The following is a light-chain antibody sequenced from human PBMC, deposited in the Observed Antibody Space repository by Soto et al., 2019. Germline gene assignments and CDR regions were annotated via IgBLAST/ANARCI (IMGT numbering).Light chain of an antibody. Sequence: DIQLTQSPSSLSASIGDSVTITCRASQLISTYLNWYQQKPGKAPKVMIYAASSLQSGVPSRFSGSGSGTDFTLTISSLQTEDFATYYCQQSFNIPLTFGQGTKVEVK. CDR2: AAS. J-gene: IGKJ1*01. CDR3: QQSFNIPLT. CDR1: QLISTY. V-gene: IGKV1-39*01.